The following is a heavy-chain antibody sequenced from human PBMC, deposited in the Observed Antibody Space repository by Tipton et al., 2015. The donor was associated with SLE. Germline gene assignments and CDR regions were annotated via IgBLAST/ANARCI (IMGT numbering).Heavy chain of an antibody. D-gene: IGHD1-26*01. V-gene: IGHV3-23*01. Sequence: SLRLSCAASGFTFSSYAMSWVRQAPGKGLEWVSAISGSGGSTYYADSVKGRFTISRDNSKNTLYLQMNSLRAEDTAVYYCAPPLITTTSFDYWGRGTLVTVSS. CDR3: APPLITTTSFDY. CDR1: GFTFSSYA. CDR2: ISGSGGST. J-gene: IGHJ4*02.